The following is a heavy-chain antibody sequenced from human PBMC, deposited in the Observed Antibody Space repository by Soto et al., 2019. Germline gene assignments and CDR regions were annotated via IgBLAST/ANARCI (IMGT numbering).Heavy chain of an antibody. V-gene: IGHV2-5*02. CDR1: GFSLTTGGGG. CDR2: IYWDDDK. D-gene: IGHD6-25*01. CDR3: AHRPDGYNALNAFDI. Sequence: YGPTGVNPAPTLPLTCTFSGFSLTTGGGGVGWTPYPPGKALEWLALIYWDDDKRYSPSLKSRLTITKDTSKNQVVLTMTNMDPVDTATYYCAHRPDGYNALNAFDIWGQGTMVTVSS. J-gene: IGHJ3*02.